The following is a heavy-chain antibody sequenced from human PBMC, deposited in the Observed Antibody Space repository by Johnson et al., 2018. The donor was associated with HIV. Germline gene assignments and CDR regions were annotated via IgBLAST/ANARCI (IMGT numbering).Heavy chain of an antibody. J-gene: IGHJ3*02. CDR1: GFTFSDYY. D-gene: IGHD6-13*01. Sequence: QVQLVESGGGLVKPGGSLRLSCAASGFTFSDYYMTWIRQAPGKGLEWISYISWSGRTIYYADSVKGRFTISRDNAKNTLYLQMNSLRAEDTAVYYCAFSSWYAFDIWGQGTMVTVSS. CDR3: AFSSWYAFDI. V-gene: IGHV3-11*04. CDR2: ISWSGRTI.